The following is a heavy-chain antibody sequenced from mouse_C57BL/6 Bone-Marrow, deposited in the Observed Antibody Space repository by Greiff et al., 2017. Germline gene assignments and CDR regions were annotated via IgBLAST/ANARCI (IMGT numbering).Heavy chain of an antibody. CDR1: GFTFSNYW. CDR3: TPNSVNWYFDV. V-gene: IGHV6-3*01. D-gene: IGHD3-1*01. CDR2: IRLKSDNYAT. Sequence: EVKLEESGGGLVQPGGSMKLSCVASGFTFSNYWMNWVRQSPEKGLEWVAQIRLKSDNYATHYAESVKGRFTISRDDSKSSVYLQMNNLRAEDTGIYYCTPNSVNWYFDVWGTGTTVTVSS. J-gene: IGHJ1*03.